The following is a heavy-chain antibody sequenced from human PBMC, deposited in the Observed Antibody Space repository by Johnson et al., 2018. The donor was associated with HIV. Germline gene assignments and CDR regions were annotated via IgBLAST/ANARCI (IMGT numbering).Heavy chain of an antibody. Sequence: QVQLVESGGGVVQPGRSLRLSCAASGFTFSSFGMHWVRQAPGKGLEWVAVIWYDGSNRYYVDTVKGRFTVSRDNAKNSLYLQMNSLRVEDTAVYYCARMAAHVSDFWGQGTMVTVSS. CDR3: ARMAAHVSDF. V-gene: IGHV3-33*01. CDR1: GFTFSSFG. D-gene: IGHD5-24*01. CDR2: IWYDGSNR. J-gene: IGHJ3*01.